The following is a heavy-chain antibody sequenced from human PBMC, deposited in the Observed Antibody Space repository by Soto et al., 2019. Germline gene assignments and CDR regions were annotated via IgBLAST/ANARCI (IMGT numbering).Heavy chain of an antibody. CDR1: GGTFSSYA. CDR3: ARNWNVTGDAKHYYYHYGMDV. V-gene: IGHV1-69*01. Sequence: QVQLVQSGAEVKKPGSSVKVSCKASGGTFSSYAISWVRQAPGQGLEWMGGIIPIFGTANYAQKFQGRVTITADESTSTAYMELSSLRSEDTAVYYCARNWNVTGDAKHYYYHYGMDVWGQGTTVTVSS. CDR2: IIPIFGTA. D-gene: IGHD1-1*01. J-gene: IGHJ6*02.